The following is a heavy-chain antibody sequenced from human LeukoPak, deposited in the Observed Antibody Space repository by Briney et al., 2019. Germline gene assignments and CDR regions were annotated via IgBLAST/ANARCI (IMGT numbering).Heavy chain of an antibody. V-gene: IGHV1-2*02. CDR2: INPNSGET. CDR3: ARVLFNSGYDY. J-gene: IGHJ4*02. D-gene: IGHD3-9*01. CDR1: GYTFTGAY. Sequence: GSVKVSCKPSGYTFTGAYVHWVRQAPGQGLEWMGWINPNSGETKFAQKFQGRVTMTRDTSISTVYMDLGGLRSDDTAVYYCARVLFNSGYDYWGQGSLVTVSS.